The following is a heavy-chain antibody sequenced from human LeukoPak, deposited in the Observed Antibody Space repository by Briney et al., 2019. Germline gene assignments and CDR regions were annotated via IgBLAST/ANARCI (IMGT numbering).Heavy chain of an antibody. V-gene: IGHV3-21*01. CDR1: GFTFSSYS. J-gene: IGHJ3*02. CDR3: ARSIARGYSGYDSGRAFDI. D-gene: IGHD5-12*01. CDR2: ISSSSYI. Sequence: GGSLRLSCAASGFTFSSYSMNWVRQAPGKGLEWVSSISSSSYIYYADSVKGRFTISRDNAKNSLYLQMNSLRAEDTAVYYCARSIARGYSGYDSGRAFDIWGQGTMVTVSS.